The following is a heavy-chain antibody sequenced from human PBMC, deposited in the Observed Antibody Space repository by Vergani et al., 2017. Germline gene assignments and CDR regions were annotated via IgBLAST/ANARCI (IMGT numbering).Heavy chain of an antibody. D-gene: IGHD6-6*01. CDR2: IYPGDSDT. V-gene: IGHV5-51*01. CDR3: AGHYSSSTYNWFDP. J-gene: IGHJ5*02. Sequence: EVQLVQSGAEVKTPGESLRISCKGSGYSFTSYWIGWVRQMPGKGLEWMGIIYPGDSDTRYSPSFQGQVTNSADQSSSTAYLQGSSLKASDTAMYYCAGHYSSSTYNWFDPWGQGTLVTVSS. CDR1: GYSFTSYW.